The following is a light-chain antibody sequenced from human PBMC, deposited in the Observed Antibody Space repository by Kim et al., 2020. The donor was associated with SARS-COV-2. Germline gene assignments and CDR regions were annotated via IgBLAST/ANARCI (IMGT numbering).Light chain of an antibody. CDR1: QSVSSSY. Sequence: EIVLTQSPGILSLSPGEGATLSCRASQSVSSSYLVCYQQKPGKAPSLLFYGASSRATGIPDRFSGSGSGTDFTLTISRLEPEDFAVYYGQQYGTSPTFGGGTKVDIK. V-gene: IGKV3-20*01. CDR2: GAS. CDR3: QQYGTSPT. J-gene: IGKJ4*01.